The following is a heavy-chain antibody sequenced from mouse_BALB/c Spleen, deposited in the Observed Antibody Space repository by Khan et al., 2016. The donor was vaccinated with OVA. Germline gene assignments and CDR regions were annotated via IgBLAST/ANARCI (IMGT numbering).Heavy chain of an antibody. CDR3: ARRGLRWDFDY. Sequence: VELVESGAELAKPGASVKMSCKASGYTFINYWILWVKQRPGQGLEWIGYINRSTGYTEYNQNFKDKATLTADKSSSTAYMQLSSLTSEDSAVYYCARRGLRWDFDYWGQGTTLTVSS. J-gene: IGHJ2*01. V-gene: IGHV1-7*01. CDR2: INRSTGYT. D-gene: IGHD1-1*01. CDR1: GYTFINYW.